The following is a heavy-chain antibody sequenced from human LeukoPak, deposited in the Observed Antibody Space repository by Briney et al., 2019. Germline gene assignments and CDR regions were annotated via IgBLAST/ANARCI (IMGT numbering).Heavy chain of an antibody. CDR1: GGSISSSSYY. J-gene: IGHJ3*02. CDR2: IFYSGST. CDR3: ARTTPYDAFDI. Sequence: SETLSLTCTVSGGSISSSSYYWGWIRQPPGKGLEWIGTIFYSGSTYYDPSLKSRVTISVDTSKNQFSLKLTSMTAADTAVYYCARTTPYDAFDIWGQGTMVTVSS. D-gene: IGHD1-1*01. V-gene: IGHV4-39*07.